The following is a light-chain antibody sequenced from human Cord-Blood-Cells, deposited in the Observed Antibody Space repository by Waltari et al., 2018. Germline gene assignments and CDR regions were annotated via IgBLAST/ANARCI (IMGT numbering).Light chain of an antibody. CDR3: QQYNNWPPLT. V-gene: IGKV3-15*01. CDR1: QSVSSN. Sequence: EIVMTQSPATLPVSPGASATLSCRASQSVSSNLAWYQQKPGQAPRLLIYGAATRATGIPARFSGSGSGTEFTLTISSLQSEDVAVYDCQQYNNWPPLTFGGGTKVEIK. CDR2: GAA. J-gene: IGKJ4*01.